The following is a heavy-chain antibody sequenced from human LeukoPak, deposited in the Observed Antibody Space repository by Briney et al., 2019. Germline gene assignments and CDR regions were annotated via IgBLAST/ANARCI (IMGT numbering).Heavy chain of an antibody. V-gene: IGHV1-2*02. D-gene: IGHD1-26*01. J-gene: IGHJ6*03. CDR3: ARDRLAGATSRAYYYYYMDV. CDR1: GYTFTCYY. Sequence: ASVKVSCKASGYTFTCYYMHWVRQAPGQGLEWMGWINPNSGGRNYAQKVQGRVTMTRDTSISTAYMELSRLRSDDTAVYYCARDRLAGATSRAYYYYYMDVWGKGTTVTVSS. CDR2: INPNSGGR.